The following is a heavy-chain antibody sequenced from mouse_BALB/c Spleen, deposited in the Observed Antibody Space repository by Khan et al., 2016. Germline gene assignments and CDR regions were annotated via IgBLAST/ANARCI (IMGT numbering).Heavy chain of an antibody. CDR1: GYSITSDYA. D-gene: IGHD1-1*01. CDR3: ATTVGAPRFAY. Sequence: EVQLQESGPGLVKPSQSLSLTCTVTGYSITSDYAWNWLRQFPGNKLEWMGYISYSGSTSYNPSLKSRISITRDTAKNQFFLQLNSVTTEDTATYDGATTVGAPRFAYWGKGTLVTVS. V-gene: IGHV3-2*02. J-gene: IGHJ3*01. CDR2: ISYSGST.